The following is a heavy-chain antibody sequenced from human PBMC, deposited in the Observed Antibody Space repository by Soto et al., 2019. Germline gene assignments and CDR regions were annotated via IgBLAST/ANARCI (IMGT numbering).Heavy chain of an antibody. CDR2: ISAYNGNT. J-gene: IGHJ4*02. D-gene: IGHD4-17*01. CDR3: ARDLSYGDFDY. CDR1: GYTFTIYC. V-gene: IGHV1-18*01. Sequence: ASVKVSCKASGYTFTIYCITWVRQAPGHGLEWMGWISAYNGNTKYAQKLQGRVTMTTDTSTSTAYMELRSPRSDDTAVYYCARDLSYGDFDYWGQGTLVTVSS.